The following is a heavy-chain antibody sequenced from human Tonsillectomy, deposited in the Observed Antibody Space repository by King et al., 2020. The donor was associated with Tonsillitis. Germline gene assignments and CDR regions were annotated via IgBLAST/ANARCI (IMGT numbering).Heavy chain of an antibody. CDR2: IDTGNGNT. CDR1: GYTFIKYG. V-gene: IGHV1-3*04. CDR3: ARDFGSTFYYDNGGWGADY. D-gene: IGHD3-22*01. Sequence: QLVQSGAEVKKPGASVKVSCKASGYTFIKYGTHWVRQAPGQRLEWMGWIDTGNGNTKYSQKFQGRITITRDTSASTVYMDLSSLRSEGTAVYYCARDFGSTFYYDNGGWGADYWGQGTLVTVSS. J-gene: IGHJ4*02.